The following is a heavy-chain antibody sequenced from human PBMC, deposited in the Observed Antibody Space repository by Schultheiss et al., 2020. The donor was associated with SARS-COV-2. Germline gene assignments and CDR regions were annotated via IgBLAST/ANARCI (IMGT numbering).Heavy chain of an antibody. V-gene: IGHV3-33*01. D-gene: IGHD4-17*01. J-gene: IGHJ4*02. Sequence: GESLKISCAASGFTFSSYGMHWVRQAPGKGLEWVAVIWYDGSNKYYADSVKGRFTISRDNSKNTLYLQMNSLRAEDTAVYYCARDADYGDPIYYFDYWGQGTLVTVSS. CDR1: GFTFSSYG. CDR3: ARDADYGDPIYYFDY. CDR2: IWYDGSNK.